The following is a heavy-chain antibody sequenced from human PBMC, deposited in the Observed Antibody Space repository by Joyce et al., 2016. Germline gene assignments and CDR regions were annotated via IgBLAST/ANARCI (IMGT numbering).Heavy chain of an antibody. Sequence: QGQLVESGGGLVKPGGYLRLSCEASGFPFSDYYINWIRQAPGQGLEWISYSSYTGHTVNYADSVKGRFTISRDNAKNSLYLQMDSLRPEDTAIYYCSGAYYDNSVQYPPYWYSALWGRGTLVTVSS. CDR1: GFPFSDYY. D-gene: IGHD3-22*01. J-gene: IGHJ2*01. V-gene: IGHV3-11*01. CDR3: SGAYYDNSVQYPPYWYSAL. CDR2: SSYTGHTV.